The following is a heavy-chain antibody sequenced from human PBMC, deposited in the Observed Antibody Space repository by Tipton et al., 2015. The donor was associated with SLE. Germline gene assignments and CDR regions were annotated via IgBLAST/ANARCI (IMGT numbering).Heavy chain of an antibody. Sequence: QLVQSGAEVKTPGASVKVSCKASGYTFTSSDINWVRQATGQGLEWMGWISAYNGNTNYAQKLQGRVTMTTDTSTSTAYMELRSLRSDDTAVYYCARAWGVRGVIGEYYFDYWGQGTLVTVSS. CDR1: GYTFTSSD. V-gene: IGHV1-18*01. D-gene: IGHD3-10*01. CDR2: ISAYNGNT. J-gene: IGHJ4*02. CDR3: ARAWGVRGVIGEYYFDY.